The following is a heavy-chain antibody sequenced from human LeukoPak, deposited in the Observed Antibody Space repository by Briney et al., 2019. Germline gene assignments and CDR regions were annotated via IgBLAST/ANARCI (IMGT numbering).Heavy chain of an antibody. CDR2: ISSSGSFI. Sequence: GRSLRLSCAASGFTFSSYSMTWVRQAPGKGPEWVSSISSSGSFIYYADSVKGRFTISRDNAKNSLYLQMSSLRADDTAIYYCARSFGGVISYFDYWGQGTLLTVSS. CDR3: ARSFGGVISYFDY. CDR1: GFTFSSYS. J-gene: IGHJ4*02. D-gene: IGHD3-16*02. V-gene: IGHV3-21*01.